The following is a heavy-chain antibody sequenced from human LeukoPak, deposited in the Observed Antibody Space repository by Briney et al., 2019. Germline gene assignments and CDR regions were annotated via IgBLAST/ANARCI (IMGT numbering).Heavy chain of an antibody. CDR1: GGSISSSSYY. CDR2: IYYSGNT. Sequence: SETLSLTCTVSGGSISSSSYYWGWIRQPPGKGLEWIGYIYYSGNTNYNPSLKSRVTISVDTSKNQFSLKLRSVAAADTAVYYCARGGVAVPAANNWFDPWGQGTLVTVSS. CDR3: ARGGVAVPAANNWFDP. V-gene: IGHV4-61*05. J-gene: IGHJ5*02. D-gene: IGHD2-2*01.